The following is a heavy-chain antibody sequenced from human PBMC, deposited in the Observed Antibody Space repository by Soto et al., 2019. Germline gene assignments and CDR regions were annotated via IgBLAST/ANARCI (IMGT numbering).Heavy chain of an antibody. J-gene: IGHJ4*02. CDR3: AHIVVAGLGYYFDY. D-gene: IGHD6-19*01. V-gene: IGHV2-5*02. CDR2: IYWDDGK. Sequence: QITLKESGPTLVKPTQTLTLTCTFSGFSLSSTRMAVGWIRQPPGKALEWLALIYWDDGKRYSPFLKSRLTITTAASKSQVVLTRSNMDPVDTARYYCAHIVVAGLGYYFDYWGQGTLVTVSS. CDR1: GFSLSSTRMA.